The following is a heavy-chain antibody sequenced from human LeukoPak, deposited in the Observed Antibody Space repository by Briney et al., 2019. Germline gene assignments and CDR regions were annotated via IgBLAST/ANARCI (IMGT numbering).Heavy chain of an antibody. CDR2: IKGDGNT. Sequence: GGSLRLSCAASGFTFSSYWMHRVRQAPGKGLVWVSRIKGDGNTNYADSVKGRFTISRDNAKNTVSLQMNSLRAEDTGVYYCARAPSEIGGYYPEYFRHWGQGTLVTVSS. D-gene: IGHD3-22*01. CDR3: ARAPSEIGGYYPEYFRH. V-gene: IGHV3-74*01. CDR1: GFTFSSYW. J-gene: IGHJ1*01.